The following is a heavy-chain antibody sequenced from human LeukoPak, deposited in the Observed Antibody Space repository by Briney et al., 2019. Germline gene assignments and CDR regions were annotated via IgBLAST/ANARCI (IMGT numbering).Heavy chain of an antibody. V-gene: IGHV3-7*01. CDR2: IKQDGSEK. D-gene: IGHD6-25*01. CDR1: GFTFSSYW. CDR3: ARLGATSSGKYYFDY. J-gene: IGHJ4*02. Sequence: GGSLRLSCAASGFTFSSYWMSWVRQAPGKGLEWVANIKQDGSEKYYVDSVKGRFTISRDNAKDSLYLQMNSLSADDTAVYYCARLGATSSGKYYFDYWGQGTLVTVSS.